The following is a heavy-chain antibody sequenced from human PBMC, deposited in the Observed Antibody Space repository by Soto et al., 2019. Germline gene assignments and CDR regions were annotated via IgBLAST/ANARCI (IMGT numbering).Heavy chain of an antibody. CDR2: IKSKVVGGTI. J-gene: IGHJ4*02. CDR1: GFTFSNAW. D-gene: IGHD2-21*02. Sequence: EVQLVESGGGLVKAGGSLRLSCAASGFTFSNAWMNWVRQAPGKGPEWVGRIKSKVVGGTIDYAAPVKGRFTISRDDSENTLYLQMNSLTTEDTAVYFCTTCGGDCYFNYWGQGTPVTVSS. CDR3: TTCGGDCYFNY. V-gene: IGHV3-15*01.